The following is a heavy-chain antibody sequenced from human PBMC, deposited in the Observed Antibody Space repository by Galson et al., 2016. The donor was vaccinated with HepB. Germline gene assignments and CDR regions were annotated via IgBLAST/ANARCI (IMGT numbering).Heavy chain of an antibody. J-gene: IGHJ6*02. CDR3: ARDTPSSDTIDGMDV. Sequence: SVKVSCKASGYTFTNYYMHWVRQAPGQGLEWVGVINPSGDDTRYAQKFQGRVTMTRDTSTSTVYMDLSSLGSEDTAVYYCARDTPSSDTIDGMDVWGQGTTVTVSS. V-gene: IGHV1-46*01. D-gene: IGHD3-3*01. CDR1: GYTFTNYY. CDR2: INPSGDDT.